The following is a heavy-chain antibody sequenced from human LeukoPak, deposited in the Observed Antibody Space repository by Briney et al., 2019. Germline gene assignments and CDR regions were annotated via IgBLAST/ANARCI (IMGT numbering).Heavy chain of an antibody. CDR3: ARATGFLVYMDV. Sequence: PGGSLRLSCAASGFTFSSYGMHWVRQAPGKGLEWVAVIWYDGSNKYYADSVKGRFTISRDNSKNTLYLQMNSLRAEDTAVYYCARATGFLVYMDVWGQGTTVTVSS. CDR1: GFTFSSYG. CDR2: IWYDGSNK. J-gene: IGHJ6*02. V-gene: IGHV3-33*01. D-gene: IGHD3-3*01.